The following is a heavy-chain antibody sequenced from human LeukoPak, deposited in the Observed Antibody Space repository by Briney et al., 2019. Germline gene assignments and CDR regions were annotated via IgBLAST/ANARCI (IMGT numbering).Heavy chain of an antibody. CDR3: ARDPLVGTTTEFDY. D-gene: IGHD1-26*01. CDR2: INPISGGT. Sequence: ASVKVSCKTSGYMFIAYAIHWVRQAPGQGLEWMGWINPISGGTNYVQKSQGRVIMTRDTSTRTVYMELSRLTSDDTAVYYCARDPLVGTTTEFDYWGQGTLVTVSS. CDR1: GYMFIAYA. V-gene: IGHV1-2*02. J-gene: IGHJ4*02.